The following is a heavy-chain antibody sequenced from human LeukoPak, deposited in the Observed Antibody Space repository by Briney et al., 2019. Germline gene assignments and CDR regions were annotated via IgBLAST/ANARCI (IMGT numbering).Heavy chain of an antibody. V-gene: IGHV1-2*02. CDR2: INPNSGGT. D-gene: IGHD3-22*01. Sequence: ASVKVSCKASGYTFTGYYMHWVRQAPGQGLEWMGWINPNSGGTNYAQKFQGRVTMTRDTSISTASMELSRLRSDDTAVYYCARGIRTYYYDSSGLDHAFDIWGQGTMVTVSS. CDR1: GYTFTGYY. J-gene: IGHJ3*02. CDR3: ARGIRTYYYDSSGLDHAFDI.